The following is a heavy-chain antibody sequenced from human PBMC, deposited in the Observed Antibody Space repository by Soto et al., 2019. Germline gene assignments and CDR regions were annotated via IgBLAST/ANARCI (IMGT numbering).Heavy chain of an antibody. J-gene: IGHJ4*02. V-gene: IGHV4-30-4*01. Sequence: QVQLQESGPGLVKPSQTLSLTCTVSGGSISSGDYYWSWIRQPPGKGLEWIGYIFYSGSTYYNPSLQSRVTISVDTSKNQFSLKLSSVTAADTAVYYCARTTFMTTVGGADYWGQGTLVTVSS. CDR2: IFYSGST. D-gene: IGHD4-17*01. CDR1: GGSISSGDYY. CDR3: ARTTFMTTVGGADY.